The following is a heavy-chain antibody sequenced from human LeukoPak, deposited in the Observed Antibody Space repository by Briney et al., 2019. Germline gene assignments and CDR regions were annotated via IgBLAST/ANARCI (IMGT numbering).Heavy chain of an antibody. Sequence: PGGSLRLSCAASGFTFSSYAMHWVRQAPGKGLEWVAVISYDGSNKYYADSVKGRSTISRDNSKNTLYLQMNSLRAEDTAVYYCARGRKATFGNNWFDPWGQGTLVTVSS. CDR1: GFTFSSYA. J-gene: IGHJ5*02. D-gene: IGHD3-16*01. CDR3: ARGRKATFGNNWFDP. CDR2: ISYDGSNK. V-gene: IGHV3-30*04.